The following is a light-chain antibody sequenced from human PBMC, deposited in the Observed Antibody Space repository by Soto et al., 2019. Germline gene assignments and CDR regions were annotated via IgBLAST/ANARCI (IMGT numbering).Light chain of an antibody. CDR1: SSDVGSYNL. Sequence: QSALTQPASVSGSPGQSITISCAGTSSDVGSYNLVSWYQQHPDKAPKLMIYEVSKRPSGVSNRFSGSKSGNTASLTISGLQAEDEADYYCCSYAGSSTLYVFGTGTKVTV. CDR3: CSYAGSSTLYV. J-gene: IGLJ1*01. CDR2: EVS. V-gene: IGLV2-23*02.